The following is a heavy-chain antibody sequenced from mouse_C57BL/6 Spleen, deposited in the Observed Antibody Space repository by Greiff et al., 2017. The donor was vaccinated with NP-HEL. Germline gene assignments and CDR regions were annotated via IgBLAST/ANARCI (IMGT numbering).Heavy chain of an antibody. Sequence: EVKLMESGGGLVQPGGSLSLSCAASGFTFTDYYMSWVRQPPGKALEWLGFIRNKANGYTTEYSASVKGRFTISRDNSQSILYLQMNALRAEDSATYYCASLAYGYAMDYWGQGTSVTVSS. CDR2: IRNKANGYTT. D-gene: IGHD1-1*01. CDR3: ASLAYGYAMDY. J-gene: IGHJ4*01. V-gene: IGHV7-3*01. CDR1: GFTFTDYY.